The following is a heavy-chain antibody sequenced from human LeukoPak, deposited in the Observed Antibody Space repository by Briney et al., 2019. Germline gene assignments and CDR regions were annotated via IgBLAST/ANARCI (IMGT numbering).Heavy chain of an antibody. CDR3: GRRPAVDGPIDT. J-gene: IGHJ5*02. CDR1: GVSLHRSF. D-gene: IGHD2-21*01. CDR2: IYSSGTT. Sequence: PSETLSLTCVVSGVSLHRSFWTWVRQPPGKGLEWIGRIYSSGTTDYSPSLKSRLTISIDTSKNQFSLRLASMTAADTAVYFCGRRPAVDGPIDTWGQGILVAVSS. V-gene: IGHV4-59*01.